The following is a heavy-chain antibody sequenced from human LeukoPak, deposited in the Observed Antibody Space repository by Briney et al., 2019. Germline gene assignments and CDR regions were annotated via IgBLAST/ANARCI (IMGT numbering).Heavy chain of an antibody. V-gene: IGHV3-7*01. CDR3: ARGVYHFDY. CDR1: GFKFSSYW. J-gene: IGHJ4*02. CDR2: MNEDGSEI. Sequence: PGGSLRLSCGVSGFKFSSYWMTWVRQAPGKGLEWVAYMNEDGSEIYYVDSVKGRFTISRDNAKNSLYLQMNSLRADDTAVYYCARGVYHFDYWGQGTLVTVSS. D-gene: IGHD3-16*02.